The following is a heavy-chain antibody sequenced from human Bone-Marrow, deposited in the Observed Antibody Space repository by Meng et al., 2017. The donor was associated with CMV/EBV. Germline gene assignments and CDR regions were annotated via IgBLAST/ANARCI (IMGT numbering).Heavy chain of an antibody. D-gene: IGHD6-13*01. CDR1: GFTFDDYG. CDR3: ARDFEAAAGYYYYGMYV. Sequence: GESLKISCVASGFTFDDYGMSWVRQAPGKGLEWVSGINWNGGSTGYADSVKGRFTISRDNAKNSLYLQMNSLRAEDTAVYYCARDFEAAAGYYYYGMYVWGQGTTVTVPS. CDR2: INWNGGST. V-gene: IGHV3-20*04. J-gene: IGHJ6*02.